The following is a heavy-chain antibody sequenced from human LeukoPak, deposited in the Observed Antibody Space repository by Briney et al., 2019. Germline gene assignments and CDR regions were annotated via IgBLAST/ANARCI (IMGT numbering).Heavy chain of an antibody. CDR2: IYYSGST. CDR3: ARTNYYDSSGYRYYYYYYYMDV. V-gene: IGHV4-59*11. Sequence: SETLSLTCTVSGGSISSHYWSWIRPPPGKGLEWIGYIYYSGSTNYNPSPKSRVTISVDTSKNQFSLKLSSVTAADTAVYYCARTNYYDSSGYRYYYYYYYMDVWGKGTTVTVSS. D-gene: IGHD3-22*01. J-gene: IGHJ6*03. CDR1: GGSISSHY.